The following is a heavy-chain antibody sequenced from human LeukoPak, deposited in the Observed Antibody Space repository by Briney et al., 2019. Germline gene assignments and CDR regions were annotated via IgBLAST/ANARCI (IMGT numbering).Heavy chain of an antibody. D-gene: IGHD3-3*01. CDR3: ARVRTIFGVVIPEFDY. CDR1: GFTFSDYY. CDR2: ISSSGSTI. V-gene: IGHV3-11*04. Sequence: GGSLRLSCAASGFTFSDYYMSWIRQAPGKGLEWVSYISSSGSTIYYEDSVKGRFTISRDNAKNSLYLQMNSLRAEDTAVYYCARVRTIFGVVIPEFDYWGQGTLVTVSS. J-gene: IGHJ4*02.